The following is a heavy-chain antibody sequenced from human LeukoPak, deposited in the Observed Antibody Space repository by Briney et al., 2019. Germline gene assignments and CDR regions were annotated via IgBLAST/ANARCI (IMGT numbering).Heavy chain of an antibody. J-gene: IGHJ4*02. CDR2: IYSGGST. CDR1: GFTFSSYG. V-gene: IGHV3-53*01. CDR3: ARGLKFEATIDY. Sequence: PGGSLRLSCAASGFTFSSYGMSWVRQAPGKGLEWVSVIYSGGSTYYADSVKGRFTISRDNSKNTLYLQMNSLRAEDTAVYYCARGLKFEATIDYWGQGTLVTVSS. D-gene: IGHD5-12*01.